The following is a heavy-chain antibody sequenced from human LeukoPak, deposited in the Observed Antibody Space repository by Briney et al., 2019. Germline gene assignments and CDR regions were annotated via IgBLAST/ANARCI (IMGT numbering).Heavy chain of an antibody. V-gene: IGHV3-23*01. Sequence: GGSLRLSCAASGFTFSSYAVSWVRQAPGKGLEWVSAISGSGGNTYYADSVKGRFTISRDNAKNSLYLQMNSLRAEDTAIYYCARDDNWSFDYWGQGTLVTVSS. CDR1: GFTFSSYA. CDR2: ISGSGGNT. D-gene: IGHD1-20*01. CDR3: ARDDNWSFDY. J-gene: IGHJ4*02.